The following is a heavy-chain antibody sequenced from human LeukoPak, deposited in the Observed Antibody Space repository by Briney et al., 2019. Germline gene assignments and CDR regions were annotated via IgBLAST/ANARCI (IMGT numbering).Heavy chain of an antibody. Sequence: GGSLRLSCVASGVNFSTYAMKWVRQVPGKGLEWVSLISNSGSTTYHADSVKGRFTISRDNSKNTLYLQMNSLSAEDSAVYYCAKDKRVAVTGLSYYWGQGTLVTVSS. J-gene: IGHJ4*02. V-gene: IGHV3-23*01. CDR1: GVNFSTYA. CDR3: AKDKRVAVTGLSYY. CDR2: ISNSGSTT. D-gene: IGHD6-19*01.